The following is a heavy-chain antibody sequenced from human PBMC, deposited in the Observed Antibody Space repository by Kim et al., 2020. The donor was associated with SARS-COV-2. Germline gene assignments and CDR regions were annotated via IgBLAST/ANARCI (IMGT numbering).Heavy chain of an antibody. CDR2: ISSSSTTE. CDR3: ARSYFESSGYLAY. V-gene: IGHV3-48*02. D-gene: IGHD3-22*01. CDR1: GITFNTYR. Sequence: LSLTCAASGITFNTYRMNWVRQAPGKGLEWVASISSSSTTEYYADSVRGRFTISRDNGKNSLYLHMNSLRDEDTAVYYCARSYFESSGYLAYWGQGT. J-gene: IGHJ4*02.